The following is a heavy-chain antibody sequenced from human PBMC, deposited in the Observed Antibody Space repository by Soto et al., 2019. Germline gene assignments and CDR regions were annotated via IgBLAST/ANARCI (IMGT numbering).Heavy chain of an antibody. Sequence: QVQLVQSGAEVKKPGSSVKVSCKASGGTFSSYAISWVRQAPGQGLEWMGGIIPIFGTANYAQKFQGRVTITADESTSTAYMELSSLRSEDTAVYYCARDVLPGGVRDHYGIDVWGQGTTVTVSS. CDR2: IIPIFGTA. D-gene: IGHD3-10*01. CDR1: GGTFSSYA. CDR3: ARDVLPGGVRDHYGIDV. J-gene: IGHJ6*02. V-gene: IGHV1-69*01.